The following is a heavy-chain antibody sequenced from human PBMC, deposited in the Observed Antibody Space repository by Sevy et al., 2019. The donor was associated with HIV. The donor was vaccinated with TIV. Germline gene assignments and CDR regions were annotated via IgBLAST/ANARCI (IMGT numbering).Heavy chain of an antibody. D-gene: IGHD2-15*01. Sequence: GGSLRLSCAASGFPFSNFWMTWVRQAPGKGLEWVANIKEDGSEKDYVDSVKGRFTISRDNAKNSLYLQMSSLRAEDTAIYYCARAHTMRGGGSCYPGWFDPWGQGTLVTVSS. CDR3: ARAHTMRGGGSCYPGWFDP. CDR2: IKEDGSEK. CDR1: GFPFSNFW. J-gene: IGHJ5*02. V-gene: IGHV3-7*01.